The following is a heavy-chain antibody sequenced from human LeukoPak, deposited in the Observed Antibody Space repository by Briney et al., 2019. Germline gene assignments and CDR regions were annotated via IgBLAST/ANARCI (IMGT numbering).Heavy chain of an antibody. D-gene: IGHD6-13*01. CDR1: GGSFSGYY. J-gene: IGHJ5*02. CDR2: INHSGST. V-gene: IGHV4-34*01. Sequence: SETLSLTCAVYGGSFSGYYWSWIRQPPGKGLEWIGEINHSGSTNYNPSLKSRVTISVDTSKNQFSLKLSSVTAADTAVYYCARELRVEQQLLVWFDPWGQGTLVTVSS. CDR3: ARELRVEQQLLVWFDP.